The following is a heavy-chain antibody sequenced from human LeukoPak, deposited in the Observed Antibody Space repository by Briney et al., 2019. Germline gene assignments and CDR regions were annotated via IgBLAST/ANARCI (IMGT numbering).Heavy chain of an antibody. D-gene: IGHD1-26*01. J-gene: IGHJ4*02. CDR1: GYTFSSYT. CDR2: TNTNTGNP. V-gene: IGHV7-4-1*02. Sequence: ASVTVSCKASGYTFSSYTMNWVRQAPGQGLEWMGWTNTNTGNPTYAQDYTGRFVFSLDTSVSTTYLQISRLKAEDTAVYYCASGPSYSGSNEYFDSWGQGTLVTVSS. CDR3: ASGPSYSGSNEYFDS.